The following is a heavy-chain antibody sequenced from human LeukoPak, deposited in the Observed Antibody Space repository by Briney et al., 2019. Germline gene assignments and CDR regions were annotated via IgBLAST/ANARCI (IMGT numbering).Heavy chain of an antibody. J-gene: IGHJ4*02. D-gene: IGHD1-14*01. CDR1: GGSISSSSYY. Sequence: PSETLSLTCTVSGGSISSSSYYWGWIRQPPGKGLEWIGSIYYSGSTYYNPSLKSRVTISVDTSKNQFSLKLSSVTAADTAVYYCARHVGVLPITAWGQGTLVTVSS. CDR2: IYYSGST. V-gene: IGHV4-39*01. CDR3: ARHVGVLPITA.